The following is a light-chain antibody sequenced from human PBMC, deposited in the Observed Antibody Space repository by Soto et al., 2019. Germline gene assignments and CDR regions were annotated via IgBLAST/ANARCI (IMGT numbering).Light chain of an antibody. J-gene: IGLJ2*01. CDR1: SSNIGAGYD. Sequence: QAVVTQPPSVSGAPGQRVDISCTGSSSNIGAGYDVHWYQQLPGRAPKLLIYDDTHRPSGVPDRFSGSKSGTSASLAITGLQAEDEAHYYCQSYDSGLSGKVFGGGTKVTVL. V-gene: IGLV1-40*01. CDR3: QSYDSGLSGKV. CDR2: DDT.